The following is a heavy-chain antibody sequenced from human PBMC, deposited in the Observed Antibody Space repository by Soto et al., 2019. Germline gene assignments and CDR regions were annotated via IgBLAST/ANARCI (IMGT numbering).Heavy chain of an antibody. CDR2: INHSGST. D-gene: IGHD5-12*01. CDR1: GGSFSGYY. CDR3: ARGRRIGDGYNGGYFDY. Sequence: QVQLQQWGAGLLKPSETLSLTCAVYGGSFSGYYWSWIRQPPGKGLEWIGEINHSGSTNYNPSLKSRVTISVDTSKNQFPLKLSSVTAADTAVYYCARGRRIGDGYNGGYFDYWGQGTLVTVSS. V-gene: IGHV4-34*01. J-gene: IGHJ4*02.